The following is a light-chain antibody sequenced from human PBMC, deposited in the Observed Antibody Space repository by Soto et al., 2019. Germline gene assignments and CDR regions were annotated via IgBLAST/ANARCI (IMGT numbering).Light chain of an antibody. V-gene: IGKV1-27*01. CDR1: QDISNY. CDR3: QHYNSAPLT. CDR2: AAY. Sequence: DIQITQSPSSLSASVGDRITITCRASQDISNYLAWYQQKSGKVPKLMIYAAYVLQPGVPSRFSGSASGTDFTLTISSLQPEDFATYYCQHYNSAPLTFGGGTKVEIK. J-gene: IGKJ4*01.